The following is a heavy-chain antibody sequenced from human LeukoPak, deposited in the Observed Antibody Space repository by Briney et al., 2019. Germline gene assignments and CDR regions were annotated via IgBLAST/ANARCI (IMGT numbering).Heavy chain of an antibody. CDR3: ASADIVVVVAAQLYFDY. J-gene: IGHJ4*02. Sequence: GGSLRLSCAASGFTFSSYAMSWVRQAPGKGLEWVSAISGSGGSTYYADSVKGRFTISRDNSKNTLYLQMNSLRAEDTAVYYCASADIVVVVAAQLYFDYWGQGTLVTVSS. D-gene: IGHD2-15*01. V-gene: IGHV3-23*01. CDR1: GFTFSSYA. CDR2: ISGSGGST.